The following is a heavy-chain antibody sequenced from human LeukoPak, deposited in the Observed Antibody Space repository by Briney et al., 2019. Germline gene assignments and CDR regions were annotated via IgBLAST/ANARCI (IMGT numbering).Heavy chain of an antibody. CDR2: IKQDGSEK. J-gene: IGHJ4*02. D-gene: IGHD3-10*01. V-gene: IGHV3-7*01. Sequence: GGSLRLSCAASGFTFSTYWMTWVRQAPGKGLEWVANIKQDGSEKYYVDSVKGRFTISRDNAKNSLFLQMNSLRAEDTAVYYCARDSGPYGSGTYLAYWGQGTLVTVSS. CDR3: ARDSGPYGSGTYLAY. CDR1: GFTFSTYW.